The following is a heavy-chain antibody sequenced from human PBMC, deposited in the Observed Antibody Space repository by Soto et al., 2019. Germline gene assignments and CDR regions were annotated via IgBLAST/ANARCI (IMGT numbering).Heavy chain of an antibody. CDR3: ARVYVYCTNGVCYDY. CDR2: ISWNSGSI. Sequence: GGSLRLSCAASGFTFDDYAMHWVRQAPGKGLEWVSGISWNSGSIGYADSVKGRFTISRDNAKNSLYLQMNSLRAEDTALYYCARVYVYCTNGVCYDYWGQGTLVTVSS. CDR1: GFTFDDYA. J-gene: IGHJ4*02. D-gene: IGHD2-8*01. V-gene: IGHV3-9*01.